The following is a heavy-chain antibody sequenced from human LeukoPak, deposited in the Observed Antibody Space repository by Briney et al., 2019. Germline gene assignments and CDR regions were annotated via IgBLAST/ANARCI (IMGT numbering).Heavy chain of an antibody. J-gene: IGHJ4*02. CDR1: GGSISSADHY. CDR3: AREGGPYRHLDY. Sequence: SQTLSLTCTVSGGSISSADHYWSRIRQHPGKGLEWIGYIYDTGNPNYNPSLESRLTISVDTSKNQFSLRLSSVTAADTAVYYCAREGGPYRHLDYSGQGTLVTVS. CDR2: IYDTGNP. V-gene: IGHV4-31*03.